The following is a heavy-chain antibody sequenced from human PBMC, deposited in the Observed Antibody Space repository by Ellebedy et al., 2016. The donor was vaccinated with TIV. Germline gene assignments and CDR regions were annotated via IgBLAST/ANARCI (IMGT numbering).Heavy chain of an antibody. Sequence: GGSLRLSCAASGFTFSSYAMSWVRQAPGKGLEWVSGVSGSGGSTYYADSVKGRFTISRDNSKNTLYLQMNSLRPEDTAMYYCASLRGYNYGINPSGAFDIWGLGTMVAVSS. CDR1: GFTFSSYA. CDR2: VSGSGGST. D-gene: IGHD5-18*01. CDR3: ASLRGYNYGINPSGAFDI. V-gene: IGHV3-23*01. J-gene: IGHJ3*02.